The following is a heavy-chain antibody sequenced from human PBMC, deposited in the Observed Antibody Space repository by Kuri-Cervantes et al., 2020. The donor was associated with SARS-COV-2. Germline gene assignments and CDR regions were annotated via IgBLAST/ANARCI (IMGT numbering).Heavy chain of an antibody. CDR3: ARDPNANHNNWFDP. Sequence: SETLSLTCTVSGGSISSYYWSWIQQPAGKGLEWIGRIYTSGSTNYNPSLKSRVTMSVDTSKNQFSLKLSSVTAADTAVYYCARDPNANHNNWFDPWGQGTLVTVSS. V-gene: IGHV4-4*07. CDR1: GGSISSYY. CDR2: IYTSGST. D-gene: IGHD4/OR15-4a*01. J-gene: IGHJ5*02.